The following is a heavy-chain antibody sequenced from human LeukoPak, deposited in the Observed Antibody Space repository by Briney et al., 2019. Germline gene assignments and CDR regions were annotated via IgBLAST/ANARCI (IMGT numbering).Heavy chain of an antibody. V-gene: IGHV4-4*07. CDR3: AILRVNCGGNWFDP. J-gene: IGHJ5*02. Sequence: SETLSLTCTVSGGSISSYYWSWIRQPAGKGLEWIGRIYTSGSTNYNPSLKSRVTMSVDTSKNQFSLKLSSVTAADTAVYYCAILRVNCGGNWFDPWGQGTLVTVSS. D-gene: IGHD4-23*01. CDR1: GGSISSYY. CDR2: IYTSGST.